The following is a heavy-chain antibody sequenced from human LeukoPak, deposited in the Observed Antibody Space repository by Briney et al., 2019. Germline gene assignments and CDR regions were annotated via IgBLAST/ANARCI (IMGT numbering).Heavy chain of an antibody. J-gene: IGHJ4*02. Sequence: GGSLRLSCAASGFTFTNYAMTWVRQAPGKGLEWVSAISGSGGSTYYADSVKGRFTISRDNSKNTLYLQMNSLRAEDTAVYYCAREAGYYFDYWGQGTLVTVSS. CDR3: AREAGYYFDY. CDR1: GFTFTNYA. V-gene: IGHV3-23*01. CDR2: ISGSGGST.